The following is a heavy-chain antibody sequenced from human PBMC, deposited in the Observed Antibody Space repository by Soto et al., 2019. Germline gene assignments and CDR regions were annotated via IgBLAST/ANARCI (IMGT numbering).Heavy chain of an antibody. CDR1: GGSFSGYY. D-gene: IGHD6-13*01. V-gene: IGHV4-34*01. Sequence: QVQLQQWGAGLLKPSETLSLTCAVYGGSFSGYYWSWIRQPPGKGLEWIGEITHSGSTNYNPSLKGRVTVSVDTSKSQFSVTLRSVTAADTAVYYCARGKSSIAAAGKAKEFDYWGQGTLVTV. J-gene: IGHJ4*02. CDR3: ARGKSSIAAAGKAKEFDY. CDR2: ITHSGST.